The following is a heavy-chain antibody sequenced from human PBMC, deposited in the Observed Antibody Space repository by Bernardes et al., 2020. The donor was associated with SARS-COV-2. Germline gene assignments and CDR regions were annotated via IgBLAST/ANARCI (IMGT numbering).Heavy chain of an antibody. V-gene: IGHV1-24*01. Sequence: ASVKVSCKVSGYTLTELSMHWVRQAPGNGREWMGGFDPEDGETIYAQKLQGRVTMTEDTPTDTAYMELSSLRSEDTAVYYCATFAFFGFPYWSGGSCYSEYVQHWSQGTLVTVSS. CDR1: GYTLTELS. CDR3: ATFAFFGFPYWSGGSCYSEYVQH. D-gene: IGHD2-15*01. CDR2: FDPEDGET. J-gene: IGHJ1*01.